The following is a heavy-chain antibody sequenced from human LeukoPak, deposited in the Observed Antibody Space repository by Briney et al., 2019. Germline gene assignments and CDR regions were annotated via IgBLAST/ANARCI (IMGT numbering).Heavy chain of an antibody. J-gene: IGHJ5*02. V-gene: IGHV3-30*02. CDR2: IRYDESNK. CDR3: ARDAPQVPAAGVLAS. D-gene: IGHD6-13*01. Sequence: GGSLRLSCGASGFTFNNYGMHWVRQAPGKGPEWVAFIRYDESNKYYADSVKGRFTISRDNSKNTLYLQMNSLRVEDTAVYYCARDAPQVPAAGVLASWGQGTLVTVSS. CDR1: GFTFNNYG.